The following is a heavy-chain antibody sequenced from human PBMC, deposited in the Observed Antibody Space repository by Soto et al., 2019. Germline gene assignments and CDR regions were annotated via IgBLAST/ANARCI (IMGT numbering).Heavy chain of an antibody. J-gene: IGHJ4*02. CDR1: GGTFSSYA. V-gene: IGHV1-69*13. D-gene: IGHD6-13*01. CDR3: AKNAGYSSSWFDY. Sequence: SVKVSCKASGGTFSSYAVSWVRQAPGQGLEWMGGIIPVFGTANYAQKFQGRVTITADESTSTAYMELSSLRSEDTAVYYCAKNAGYSSSWFDYWGQGTLVTVSS. CDR2: IIPVFGTA.